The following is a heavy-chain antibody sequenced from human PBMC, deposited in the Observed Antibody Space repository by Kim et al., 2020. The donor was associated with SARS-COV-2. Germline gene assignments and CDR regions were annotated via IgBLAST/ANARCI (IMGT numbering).Heavy chain of an antibody. V-gene: IGHV1-69*01. CDR3: ARGKALGTPYGMDV. D-gene: IGHD2-15*01. Sequence: AQKFQGRVTITADESTSTAYMGLSSLRSEDTAVYYCARGKALGTPYGMDVWGQGTTVTVSS. J-gene: IGHJ6*02.